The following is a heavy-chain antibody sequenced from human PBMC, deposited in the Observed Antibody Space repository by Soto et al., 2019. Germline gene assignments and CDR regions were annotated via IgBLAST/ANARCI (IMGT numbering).Heavy chain of an antibody. CDR1: GISINSSTYY. CDR3: AGTFSGGGLDP. V-gene: IGHV4-39*01. J-gene: IGHJ5*02. CDR2: VYYRGRT. D-gene: IGHD2-15*01. Sequence: QLQLQESGPGLVKPSETLSLTCTVSGISINSSTYYWTWIRQPPGKGLEWIGNVYYRGRTSYNPSLKSRVTISVVSSKKQFSLKLSSVTAADTAVYYCAGTFSGGGLDPWGQGTLVTVSS.